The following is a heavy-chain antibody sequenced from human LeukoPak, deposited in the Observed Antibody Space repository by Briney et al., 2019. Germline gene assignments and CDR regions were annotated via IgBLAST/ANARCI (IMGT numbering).Heavy chain of an antibody. Sequence: SGGSLRLSCAASGFTFSSYSMNWVRQAPGKGLEWVSSISSSSSYIYYADSVKGRFTISRDNAKNSLYLQMSRLRAEDTAVYYCARDMEGYNPRFNYGGQGTLVTAYS. CDR2: ISSSSSYI. CDR1: GFTFSSYS. CDR3: ARDMEGYNPRFNY. D-gene: IGHD5-24*01. J-gene: IGHJ4*02. V-gene: IGHV3-21*01.